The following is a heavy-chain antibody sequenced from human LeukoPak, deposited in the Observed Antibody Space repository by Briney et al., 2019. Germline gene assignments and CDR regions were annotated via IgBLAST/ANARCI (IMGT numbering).Heavy chain of an antibody. D-gene: IGHD1-26*01. Sequence: GGSLRLSCVASGFTFSIYWMSWVRQAPGKGLEWVANIKEDGSEKNYVDSVKGRFTISRDNAKNSLYLQKNSLRAEDTAVYYCARDNSYSGSYRDYYYMDVWGKGTTVTVSS. J-gene: IGHJ6*03. V-gene: IGHV3-7*01. CDR3: ARDNSYSGSYRDYYYMDV. CDR2: IKEDGSEK. CDR1: GFTFSIYW.